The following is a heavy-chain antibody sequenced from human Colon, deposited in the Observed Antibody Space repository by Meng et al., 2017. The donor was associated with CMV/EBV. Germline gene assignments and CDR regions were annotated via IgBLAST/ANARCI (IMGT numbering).Heavy chain of an antibody. CDR3: ARDRYYDSSGYYFESAY. Sequence: TFNNYAISWMRQATGQGLEWMGGIIPILGTANYAPKFQGRLTITADKSTTTAYMELSSLRSEDTAVYYCARDRYYDSSGYYFESAYWGEGTLVTVSS. CDR1: TFNNYA. D-gene: IGHD3-22*01. V-gene: IGHV1-69*06. J-gene: IGHJ4*02. CDR2: IIPILGTA.